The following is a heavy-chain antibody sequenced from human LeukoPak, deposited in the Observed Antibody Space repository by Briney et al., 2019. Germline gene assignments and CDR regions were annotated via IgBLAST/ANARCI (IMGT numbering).Heavy chain of an antibody. CDR2: IYSGGST. CDR1: GFTVSSNY. V-gene: IGHV3-53*01. D-gene: IGHD3-10*01. CDR3: AKDYYGSGSAGPGSRTKHFDY. Sequence: PGGSLRLSCAASGFTVSSNYMSWVRQAPGKGLEWVSVIYSGGSTYYADSVKGRFTISRDNSKNTLYLQMNSLRAEDTAVYYCAKDYYGSGSAGPGSRTKHFDYWGQGTLVTVSS. J-gene: IGHJ4*02.